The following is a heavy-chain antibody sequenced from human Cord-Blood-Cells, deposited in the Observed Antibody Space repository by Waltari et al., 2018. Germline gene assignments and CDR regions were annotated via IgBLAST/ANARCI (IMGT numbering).Heavy chain of an antibody. CDR3: APLVDFWSGYGAFDI. Sequence: QVQLVDSGGGVVQHGRSLRPSCAGAGSSFSSSAMHWVRKAPGKVLEWVAVISYDGSNKYYADSVKGRFTISRDNSKNTLYLQMNSLRAEDTAVYYCAPLVDFWSGYGAFDIWGQGTMVTVSS. CDR1: GSSFSSSA. V-gene: IGHV3-30-3*01. CDR2: ISYDGSNK. J-gene: IGHJ3*02. D-gene: IGHD3-3*01.